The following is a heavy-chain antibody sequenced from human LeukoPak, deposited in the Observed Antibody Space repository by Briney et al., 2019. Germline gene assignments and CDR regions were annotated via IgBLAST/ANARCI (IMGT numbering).Heavy chain of an antibody. J-gene: IGHJ5*02. D-gene: IGHD3-22*01. V-gene: IGHV1-69*13. Sequence: GASVKVSCKASGGTFSSYAISWVRQAPGQGLEWMGGIIPIFGTANYAQKFQGRVTITADESTSTAYMELSSLRSEDTAVYYCARAFRPYYYDSSGYYYVDWFDPWGQGTLVTVSS. CDR1: GGTFSSYA. CDR3: ARAFRPYYYDSSGYYYVDWFDP. CDR2: IIPIFGTA.